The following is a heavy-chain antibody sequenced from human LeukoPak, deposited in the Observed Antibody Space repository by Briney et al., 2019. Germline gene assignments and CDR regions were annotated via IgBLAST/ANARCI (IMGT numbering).Heavy chain of an antibody. CDR2: ISYDGSNK. V-gene: IGHV3-30*04. CDR3: ASGRFLEWLQYYFDY. D-gene: IGHD3-3*01. Sequence: GGSLRLSCAASGFTFSSYAMHWVRQAPGKGLEWVAVISYDGSNKYYADSVKGRFTISRDNAKNSLYLQMNSLRAEDTAVYYCASGRFLEWLQYYFDYWGQGTLVTVSS. CDR1: GFTFSSYA. J-gene: IGHJ4*02.